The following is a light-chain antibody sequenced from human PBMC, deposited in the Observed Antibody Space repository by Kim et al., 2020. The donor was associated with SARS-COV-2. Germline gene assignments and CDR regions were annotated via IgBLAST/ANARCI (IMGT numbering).Light chain of an antibody. Sequence: SAATGDRVTITCRASQGISSYLAWYQQKPGKAPKLLFYAASTLQSGVPSRFSGSGSRTDFTLTISCLQSEDFASYYCQQYYSYPTFGGGTKVDIK. CDR3: QQYYSYPT. CDR1: QGISSY. CDR2: AAS. J-gene: IGKJ4*01. V-gene: IGKV1-8*01.